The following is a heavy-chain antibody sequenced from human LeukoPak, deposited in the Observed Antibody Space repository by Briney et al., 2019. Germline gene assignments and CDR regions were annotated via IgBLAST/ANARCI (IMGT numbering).Heavy chain of an antibody. CDR2: VYHSGST. J-gene: IGHJ5*02. Sequence: SETLSLTCTVSGYSISSGYYWGWLRQPPGKGLEWIGTVYHSGSTYYNPSLRSRVTISVETSKNQFSLKVRSMTAADTAVYYCARVPGVYYDRLTGYGSGWFDPWGQGTLVTVSS. V-gene: IGHV4-38-2*02. CDR3: ARVPGVYYDRLTGYGSGWFDP. D-gene: IGHD3-9*01. CDR1: GYSISSGYY.